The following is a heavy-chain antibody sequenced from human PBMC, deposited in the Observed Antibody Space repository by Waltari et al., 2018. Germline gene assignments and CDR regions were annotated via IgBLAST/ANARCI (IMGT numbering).Heavy chain of an antibody. V-gene: IGHV3-23*01. CDR3: AKLGVVVAAGRDY. J-gene: IGHJ4*02. CDR2: ISGSGGST. CDR1: GFTFSSYA. Sequence: EVQLLESGGGLVQPGGSLRLSCAASGFTFSSYAMSWVRQAPGKGLEWGAAISGSGGSTYYADSVKGRFTISRDNSKNTLYLQMNSLRAEDTAVYYCAKLGVVVAAGRDYWGQGTLVTVSS. D-gene: IGHD2-15*01.